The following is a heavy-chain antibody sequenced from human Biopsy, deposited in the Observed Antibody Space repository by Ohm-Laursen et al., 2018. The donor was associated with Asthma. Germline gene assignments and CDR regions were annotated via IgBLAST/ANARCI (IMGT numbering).Heavy chain of an antibody. CDR2: IKHDGTEK. V-gene: IGHV3-7*03. CDR1: GFTFGDYW. J-gene: IGHJ4*01. Sequence: SLRLSCAASGFTFGDYWMSWVRQVPGKGLEWVANIKHDGTEKNHVDSVKGRFTISRDNAKNSLYLQMNSLRGADTALYYCVKDIRLQLWGFDSWGQGTLVTVSS. CDR3: VKDIRLQLWGFDS. D-gene: IGHD6-13*01.